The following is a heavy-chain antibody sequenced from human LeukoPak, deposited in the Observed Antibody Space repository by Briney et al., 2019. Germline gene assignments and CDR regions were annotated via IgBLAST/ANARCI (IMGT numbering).Heavy chain of an antibody. V-gene: IGHV3-9*01. J-gene: IGHJ4*02. CDR3: ARGVIRPTIFGVVRSRFDY. Sequence: PGGSLRLSCAASGFTFDDYAMHWVRQAPGKGLEWVSGISWNSGSIGYADSVKGRFTISRDNAKNSLYLQMNSLRAEDTALYYCARGVIRPTIFGVVRSRFDYWGQGTLVTVSS. CDR2: ISWNSGSI. D-gene: IGHD3-3*01. CDR1: GFTFDDYA.